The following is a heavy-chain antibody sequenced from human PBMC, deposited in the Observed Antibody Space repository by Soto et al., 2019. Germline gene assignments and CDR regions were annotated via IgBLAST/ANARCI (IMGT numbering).Heavy chain of an antibody. Sequence: QVQLVQSGAEVKKPGSSVKVSCTASGGNFSKSALSWVRQAPGQGLEWVGGIIPLFDEADYAPRFQGRVTITADESTTTAFMELSSLRSDDTAIYYCARAWPQETMIVLDSDNYGMDVWGQGTTVTVSS. V-gene: IGHV1-69*01. CDR3: ARAWPQETMIVLDSDNYGMDV. J-gene: IGHJ6*02. CDR1: GGNFSKSA. CDR2: IIPLFDEA. D-gene: IGHD3-22*01.